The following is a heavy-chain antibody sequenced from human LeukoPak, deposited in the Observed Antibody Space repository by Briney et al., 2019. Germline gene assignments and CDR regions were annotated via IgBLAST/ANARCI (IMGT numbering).Heavy chain of an antibody. D-gene: IGHD2-15*01. CDR1: GFTFSSYE. CDR2: ISPSGSSK. Sequence: PGGSLRLSCAASGFTFSSYEMNWVRQAPGKGLEWVSYISPSGSSKYYADSVKGRFTISRDNAKNSLYLQMNNLRPEDTAVYYCARGGHCSHVICYSYNAFDIWGQGTMVTVSS. V-gene: IGHV3-48*03. J-gene: IGHJ3*02. CDR3: ARGGHCSHVICYSYNAFDI.